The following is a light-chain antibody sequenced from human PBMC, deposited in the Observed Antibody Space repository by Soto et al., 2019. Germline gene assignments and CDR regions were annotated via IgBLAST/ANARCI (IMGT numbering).Light chain of an antibody. J-gene: IGKJ4*01. CDR2: AAS. CDR3: QQLYSYPLT. CDR1: QGITSY. V-gene: IGKV1-9*01. Sequence: IQVTQSPSSLSASVGDRVTISCRASQGITSYLAWYQQKPGKAPKLLIYAASALQTGVSSRFSGSGYGTDFALTISNLQPEDFATYFSQQLYSYPLTLGGGTSVEF.